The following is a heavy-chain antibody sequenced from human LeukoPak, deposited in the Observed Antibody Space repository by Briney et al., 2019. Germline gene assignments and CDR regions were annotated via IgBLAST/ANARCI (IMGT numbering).Heavy chain of an antibody. J-gene: IGHJ5*02. Sequence: SETLSLTCTVSGGSISSSSYYWGWIRQPPGKGLEWIGSIYYSGSTYYNPSLKSRVTISVDTSKNQFSLKLSSVTAADTAEYYCARGSRGDWYDPWGQGPLVNVSS. D-gene: IGHD1-26*01. CDR2: IYYSGST. CDR3: ARGSRGDWYDP. V-gene: IGHV4-39*07. CDR1: GGSISSSSYY.